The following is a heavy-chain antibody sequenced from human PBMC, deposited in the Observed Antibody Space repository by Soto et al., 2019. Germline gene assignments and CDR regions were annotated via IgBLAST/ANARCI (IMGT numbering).Heavy chain of an antibody. D-gene: IGHD5-12*01. Sequence: QVQLVQSGAEVKKPGSSVKVSCKASGGTFSSYAISWVRQAPGHGLAWMGGVIPLFGTANYAQKFQGRVTITADQSTSTADMELSSLRSEDTAVYYCARDRGRSGYDWGGDYWGQGTLVTVSS. CDR2: VIPLFGTA. CDR3: ARDRGRSGYDWGGDY. V-gene: IGHV1-69*01. J-gene: IGHJ4*02. CDR1: GGTFSSYA.